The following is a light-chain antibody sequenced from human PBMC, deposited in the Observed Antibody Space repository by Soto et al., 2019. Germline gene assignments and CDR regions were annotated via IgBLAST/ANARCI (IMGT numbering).Light chain of an antibody. CDR2: GAS. Sequence: EIVMTQSPATLSVSPGERATLSCRASQGVSGCLAWYQHKPGQAPRLLIYGASTRATGIPARFSGSGSGTEFTLTISSLQSEDYAIYYCQQYNNWPPWTFGQGTKVEIK. J-gene: IGKJ1*01. CDR1: QGVSGC. V-gene: IGKV3-15*01. CDR3: QQYNNWPPWT.